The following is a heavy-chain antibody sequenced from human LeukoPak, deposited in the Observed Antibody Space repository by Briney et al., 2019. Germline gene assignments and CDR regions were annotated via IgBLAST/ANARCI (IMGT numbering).Heavy chain of an antibody. CDR3: ARASRTGSNYRPPLWAFDI. J-gene: IGHJ3*02. V-gene: IGHV4-39*07. Sequence: PSETLSLTCTVSGGSVSSSTYYWGWIRQPPGKGLEWIGTIYYSGSAYYNPSLKSRVTISVDTSKNRFSLKVSSVTAADTAVYYCARASRTGSNYRPPLWAFDIWGQGTMVTVSS. CDR1: GGSVSSSTYY. D-gene: IGHD5-24*01. CDR2: IYYSGSA.